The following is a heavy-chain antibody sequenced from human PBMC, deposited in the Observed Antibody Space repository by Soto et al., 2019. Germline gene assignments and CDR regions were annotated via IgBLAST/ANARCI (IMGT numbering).Heavy chain of an antibody. J-gene: IGHJ4*02. CDR3: ARARATIAAAAIFDC. CDR1: GGSISTSNW. V-gene: IGHV4-4*02. D-gene: IGHD6-13*01. Sequence: QVQLQESVPGLVKPSGTLSLTCAVSGGSISTSNWWSWVRQPPGKGLEWIGEVYRTGSTNYNPSLESRLTISVDESKNQFTKKLTSVTAPDTAGYYCARARATIAAAAIFDCWGQGTLVTVSS. CDR2: VYRTGST.